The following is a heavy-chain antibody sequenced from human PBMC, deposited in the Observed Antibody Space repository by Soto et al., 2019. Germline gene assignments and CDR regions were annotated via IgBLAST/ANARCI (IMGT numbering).Heavy chain of an antibody. CDR1: GFTFSSYG. V-gene: IGHV3-33*01. J-gene: IGHJ4*02. Sequence: QVQLVESGGGVVQPGRSLRLSCAASGFTFSSYGMHWVRQAPGKGLEWVAVIWYDGSNKYYADSVKGRFTISRDNSKNTLYLQMNSLRAEDTAVYYCARGAAAGTLAYWGQGTLVTVSS. D-gene: IGHD6-13*01. CDR3: ARGAAAGTLAY. CDR2: IWYDGSNK.